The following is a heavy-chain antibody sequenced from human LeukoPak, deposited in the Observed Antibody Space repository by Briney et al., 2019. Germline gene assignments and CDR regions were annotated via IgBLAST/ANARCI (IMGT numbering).Heavy chain of an antibody. J-gene: IGHJ6*02. CDR1: GGTFSSYA. CDR2: IIPIFGTA. Sequence: GASVNVSCKASGGTFSSYAISWVRQAPGQGLEWMGGIIPIFGTANYAQKFQGRVTITADESTSTAYMELSSLRSEDTAVYYCASPLDSINYHYYGMDVWGQGTTVTVSS. V-gene: IGHV1-69*13. D-gene: IGHD3-22*01. CDR3: ASPLDSINYHYYGMDV.